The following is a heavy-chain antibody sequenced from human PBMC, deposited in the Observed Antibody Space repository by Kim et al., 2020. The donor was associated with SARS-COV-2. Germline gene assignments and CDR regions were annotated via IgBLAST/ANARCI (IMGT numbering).Heavy chain of an antibody. D-gene: IGHD3-9*01. J-gene: IGHJ6*02. CDR1: GFTFDDYA. CDR2: ISWNSGSI. Sequence: GGSLRLSCAASGFTFDDYAMHWVRQAPGKGLEWVSGISWNSGSIGYADSVKGRFTISRDNAKNSLYLQMNSLRAEDTALYYCAMLPGDYDILTGYNYYYGMDVWGQGTTVTVSS. CDR3: AMLPGDYDILTGYNYYYGMDV. V-gene: IGHV3-9*01.